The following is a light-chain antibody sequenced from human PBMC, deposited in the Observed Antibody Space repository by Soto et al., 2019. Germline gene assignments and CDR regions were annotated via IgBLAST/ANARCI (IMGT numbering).Light chain of an antibody. CDR1: QSVSSRY. V-gene: IGKV3-20*01. CDR3: PQCGGSPLFT. Sequence: EIVLTQSPGTLSLSPGERATLSCRASQSVSSRYLAWYQQKPGQAPRLLIYGASSRATGIPDRFSGSGSGTAFTLTISTLEPEDFAAYYCPQCGGSPLFTFGPGTKVDIK. CDR2: GAS. J-gene: IGKJ3*01.